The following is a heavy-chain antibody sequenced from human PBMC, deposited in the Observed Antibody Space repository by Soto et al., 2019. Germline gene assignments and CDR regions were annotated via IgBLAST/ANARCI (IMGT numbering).Heavy chain of an antibody. D-gene: IGHD3-10*01. Sequence: SETLSLTCTVSGGSISSSSYYWGWIRQPPGKGLEWIGCIYYSGSTYYNPSLKSRVTISVDTSKNQFSLKLSSVTAADTAVYYCARGTGFGELLAIDYWGQGTLVTVSS. CDR2: IYYSGST. V-gene: IGHV4-39*07. J-gene: IGHJ4*02. CDR3: ARGTGFGELLAIDY. CDR1: GGSISSSSYY.